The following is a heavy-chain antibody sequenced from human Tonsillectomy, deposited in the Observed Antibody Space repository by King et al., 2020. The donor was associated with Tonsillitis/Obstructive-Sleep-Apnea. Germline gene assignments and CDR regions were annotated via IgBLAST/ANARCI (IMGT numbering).Heavy chain of an antibody. CDR1: GYSFASYW. Sequence: VQLVESGAEVKKPGESLKISCKGSGYSFASYWIGWVRQMPGKGLEWIGIIYPGDSDTRYSPSFQGQVTISADKSITTAYLQWSSLKASDTAMYYCARRLHYYDSSGYPYYFDYWGQGTLVTVSS. J-gene: IGHJ4*02. V-gene: IGHV5-51*01. CDR3: ARRLHYYDSSGYPYYFDY. CDR2: IYPGDSDT. D-gene: IGHD3-22*01.